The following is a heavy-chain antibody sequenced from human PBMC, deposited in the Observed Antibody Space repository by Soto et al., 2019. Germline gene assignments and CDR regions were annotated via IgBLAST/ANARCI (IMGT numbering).Heavy chain of an antibody. CDR3: ARGGEKFDY. CDR2: ISTFNGNT. D-gene: IGHD3-10*01. CDR1: GYTFITYG. J-gene: IGHJ4*02. Sequence: ASVKVSCKASGYTFITYGLSWVRQAPGQGFEWMGWISTFNGNTNYAQKFQGRVTMTTDTSTSTAYMELRGLGSDDTAVYYCARGGEKFDYWGQGALVTVSS. V-gene: IGHV1-18*01.